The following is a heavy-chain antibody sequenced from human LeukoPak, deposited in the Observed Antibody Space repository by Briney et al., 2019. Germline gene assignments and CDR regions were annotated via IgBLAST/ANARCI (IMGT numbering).Heavy chain of an antibody. CDR1: GITFSNNA. J-gene: IGHJ5*02. V-gene: IGHV3-23*01. CDR2: ISISGDST. D-gene: IGHD3-10*01. Sequence: PPGGSLILSCAASGITFSNNAMSWVRQAPGKGPEWVSSISISGDSTYYADSVKGRFTISRDNSKNTLSLQMNSLRAEDTAVYYCAKDLRSLYESGNYGWFDPWGQGALVTVSS. CDR3: AKDLRSLYESGNYGWFDP.